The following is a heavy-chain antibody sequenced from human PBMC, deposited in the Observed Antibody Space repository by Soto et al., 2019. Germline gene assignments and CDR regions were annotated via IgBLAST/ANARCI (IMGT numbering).Heavy chain of an antibody. CDR1: GGSISSSRYY. CDR3: ASGGITIFGVDYYGMDV. J-gene: IGHJ6*02. CDR2: IYYSGST. D-gene: IGHD3-3*01. V-gene: IGHV4-39*01. Sequence: XETLSLTCTVSGGSISSSRYYWGWIRQPPGKGLEWIGSIYYSGSTYYNPSLKSRVTISVDTSKNQFSLRLSSVTAADTAVYYCASGGITIFGVDYYGMDVWGQGTTVTVSS.